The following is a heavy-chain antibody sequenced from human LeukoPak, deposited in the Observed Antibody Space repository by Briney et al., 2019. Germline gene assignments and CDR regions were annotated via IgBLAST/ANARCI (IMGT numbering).Heavy chain of an antibody. CDR1: GGSISIGGYY. J-gene: IGHJ4*02. CDR3: ARVTSGEFADY. Sequence: SQTLSLTCTVSGGSISIGGYYWSWIRQHPGKGLEWIGYIYYSGITYYNPSLKSRVTISVDTSKNQFSLYLSSVTAADTAVYYCARVTSGEFADYWGQGTLVTVPS. D-gene: IGHD3-10*01. CDR2: IYYSGIT. V-gene: IGHV4-31*03.